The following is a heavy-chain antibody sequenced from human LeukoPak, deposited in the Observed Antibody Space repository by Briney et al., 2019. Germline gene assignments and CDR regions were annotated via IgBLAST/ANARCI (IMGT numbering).Heavy chain of an antibody. V-gene: IGHV4-59*01. D-gene: IGHD6-6*01. Sequence: SETLSLTCTVSGGSFKSCYWNWIRQSPGKGLEWIGYVYYSGSTNYNPSLKSRVTMSVDTSKTQFSLRLSPVTTADTAVYYCARGGSRQISSSDFDFWGQGTLVTVSS. CDR1: GGSFKSCY. J-gene: IGHJ4*02. CDR3: ARGGSRQISSSDFDF. CDR2: VYYSGST.